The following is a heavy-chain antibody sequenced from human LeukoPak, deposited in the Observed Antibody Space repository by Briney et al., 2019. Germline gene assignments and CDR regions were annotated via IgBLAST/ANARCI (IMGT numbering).Heavy chain of an antibody. CDR3: ASAPTDHTSANFNFDY. V-gene: IGHV4-59*01. D-gene: IGHD2-2*01. J-gene: IGHJ4*02. CDR1: GGSLTIYY. CDR2: IYYSGIT. Sequence: SETLSLTCTVSGGSLTIYYWNWVRQPPGKGRGWIGDIYYSGITNYTPSLKSRVTISVHTSKNQFSLKLSSVTAADTAVYYCASAPTDHTSANFNFDYWGQGTLVTVSS.